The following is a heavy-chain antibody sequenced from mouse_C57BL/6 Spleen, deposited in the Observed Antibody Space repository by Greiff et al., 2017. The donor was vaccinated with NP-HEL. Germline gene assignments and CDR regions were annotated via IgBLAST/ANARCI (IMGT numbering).Heavy chain of an antibody. J-gene: IGHJ2*01. CDR1: GYTFTDYY. Sequence: EVQLQQSGPELVKPGASVKISCKASGYTFTDYYMNWVKQSHGKSLEWIGDINPNNGGTSYNQKFKGKATLTVDKSSSTAYMELRSLTSEDSAVYYCARRGLLRYGRYFDYWGQGTTLTVSS. CDR3: ARRGLLRYGRYFDY. D-gene: IGHD1-1*01. CDR2: INPNNGGT. V-gene: IGHV1-26*01.